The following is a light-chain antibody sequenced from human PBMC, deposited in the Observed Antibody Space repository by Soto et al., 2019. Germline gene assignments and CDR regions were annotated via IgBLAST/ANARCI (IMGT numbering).Light chain of an antibody. V-gene: IGKV3-11*01. CDR1: QSVGTY. Sequence: EIVLTQSPATLSLSPGERATLSCRASQSVGTYLAWYQQKPGQAPRLLIYDASNRATGIPARFSGSGSGTDFTLTISGLEPEDFAVYDCQQRTNWPPLTFGGGTKVEI. CDR2: DAS. CDR3: QQRTNWPPLT. J-gene: IGKJ4*01.